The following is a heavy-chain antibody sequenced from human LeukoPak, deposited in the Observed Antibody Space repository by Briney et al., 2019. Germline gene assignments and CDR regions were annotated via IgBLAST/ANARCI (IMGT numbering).Heavy chain of an antibody. CDR2: ISYDGNSE. CDR3: ARVIISTKYYSGMDV. J-gene: IGHJ6*02. CDR1: GFTFSTYV. Sequence: GGSLRLSCAGSGFTFSTYVIHWVRQTPGKGLEWAALISYDGNSEYYADSVKGRVTISRDNSKNTVYLQMDSLRPEDTAVYYCARVIISTKYYSGMDVWGQGTTVTVSS. V-gene: IGHV3-30*03. D-gene: IGHD2/OR15-2a*01.